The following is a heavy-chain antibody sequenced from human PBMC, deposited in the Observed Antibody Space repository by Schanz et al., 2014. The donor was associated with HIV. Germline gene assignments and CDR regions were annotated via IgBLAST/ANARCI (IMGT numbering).Heavy chain of an antibody. V-gene: IGHV1-18*01. D-gene: IGHD2-2*01. CDR2: INSDNGT. Sequence: QVQLVQSGPDVKKPGASVKVSCQASGYTFTSYSISWVRQAPGQGLEWMGWINSDNGTNYAQEFQGRVTMTRDTSIGTAYMELRSLRADDTAVYYCARESVAALPGDVEEVPAAFDLWGQGTLVSVSS. CDR1: GYTFTSYS. CDR3: ARESVAALPGDVEEVPAAFDL. J-gene: IGHJ4*02.